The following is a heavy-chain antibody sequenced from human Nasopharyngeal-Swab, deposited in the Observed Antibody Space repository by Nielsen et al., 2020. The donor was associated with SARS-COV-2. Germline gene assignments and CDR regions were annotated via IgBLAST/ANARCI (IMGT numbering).Heavy chain of an antibody. J-gene: IGHJ4*02. V-gene: IGHV3-30*04. Sequence: GESLKISCAVSGFTFRNYAIQWVRQAPGKGLEWVAVLSNDGNRRYYAESVKGRFTISRDNSKNTLSLEMNSLRIEDTAVYYCARELTSHCELDYWGQGTLVTVSS. CDR1: GFTFRNYA. CDR3: ARELTSHCELDY. CDR2: LSNDGNRR. D-gene: IGHD2-2*01.